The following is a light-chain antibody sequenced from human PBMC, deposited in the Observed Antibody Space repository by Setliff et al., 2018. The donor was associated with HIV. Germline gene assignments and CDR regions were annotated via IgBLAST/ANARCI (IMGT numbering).Light chain of an antibody. CDR3: NSYTSTTFYV. CDR2: DVT. V-gene: IGLV2-14*03. J-gene: IGLJ1*01. Sequence: QSVLAQPASVSGAPGQSITISCTGASNDVGSYNYVSWYQQHPGKAPKLMIYDVTNRPSGVSDRLSGSKSGNTASLTISGLQAEDEADYYCNSYTSTTFYVFGSGTKVTVL. CDR1: SNDVGSYNY.